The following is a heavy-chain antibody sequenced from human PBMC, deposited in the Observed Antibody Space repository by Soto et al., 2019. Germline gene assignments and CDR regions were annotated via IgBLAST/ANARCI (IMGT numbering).Heavy chain of an antibody. CDR2: ISAYNGNT. J-gene: IGHJ6*02. Sequence: ASVKVSCKASGYTFTSYGISWVRQAPGQGLEWMGWISAYNGNTNYAQKLQGRVTMTTDTSTSTAYMELRSLRSDDTAVYYCARSSLFDSLYYYYGMDVWGQGTTVTVS. V-gene: IGHV1-18*01. CDR3: ARSSLFDSLYYYYGMDV. CDR1: GYTFTSYG. D-gene: IGHD3-9*01.